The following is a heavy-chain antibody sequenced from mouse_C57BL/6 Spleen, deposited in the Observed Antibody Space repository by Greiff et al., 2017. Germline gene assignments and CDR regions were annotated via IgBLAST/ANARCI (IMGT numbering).Heavy chain of an antibody. D-gene: IGHD1-1*01. J-gene: IGHJ3*01. Sequence: VQLQQPGAELVMPGASVKLSCKASGYTFTSYWMHWVKQRPGQGLEWIGEIDPSDSYPNYNQKFKGKSTLTVDKSSSTAYMQLSSLTSEDSAVYYWARSREYYGSSYDWLAYWGQGTLVTVSA. V-gene: IGHV1-69*01. CDR1: GYTFTSYW. CDR2: IDPSDSYP. CDR3: ARSREYYGSSYDWLAY.